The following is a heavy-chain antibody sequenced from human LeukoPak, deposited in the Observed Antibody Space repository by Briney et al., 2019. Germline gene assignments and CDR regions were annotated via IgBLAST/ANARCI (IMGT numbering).Heavy chain of an antibody. CDR3: ARDPQYYYDSSGYYPDYYYGMDV. CDR2: ISAYNGNT. J-gene: IGHJ6*02. D-gene: IGHD3-22*01. V-gene: IGHV1-18*01. Sequence: GASVKVSYKASGYTFTSYGISWGRQAPGQGLEWMGWISAYNGNTNYAQKLQGRVTMTTDTSTSTAYMELRSLRSDDTAVYYCARDPQYYYDSSGYYPDYYYGMDVWGQGTTVTVSS. CDR1: GYTFTSYG.